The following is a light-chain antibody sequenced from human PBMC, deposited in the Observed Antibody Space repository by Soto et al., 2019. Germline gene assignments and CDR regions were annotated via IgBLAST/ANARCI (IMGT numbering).Light chain of an antibody. CDR2: DAS. V-gene: IGKV3-15*01. CDR1: QSISIN. CDR3: QQYNNWPPSYT. J-gene: IGKJ2*01. Sequence: EIVMTQSPATLSVSPGERATLSCRASQSISINLAWYQHKPGQAPRLLIYDASTRATGIPARFSGSGSGTEFTLTIRSLQSEDFAVYYCQQYNNWPPSYTFGQGTKLEIK.